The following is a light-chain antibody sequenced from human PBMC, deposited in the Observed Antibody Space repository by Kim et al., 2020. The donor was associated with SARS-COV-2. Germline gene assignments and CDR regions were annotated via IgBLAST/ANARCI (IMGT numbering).Light chain of an antibody. CDR2: AAS. V-gene: IGKV1-16*02. Sequence: GSVGDRVTITGRARQGITNYLAWFRQKPGKAPKSLIYAASSVHTGVPSKFSGRGSGTDFTLTISSLQPEDFATYYCQQYHSYPITFGQGTRLESK. J-gene: IGKJ5*01. CDR3: QQYHSYPIT. CDR1: QGITNY.